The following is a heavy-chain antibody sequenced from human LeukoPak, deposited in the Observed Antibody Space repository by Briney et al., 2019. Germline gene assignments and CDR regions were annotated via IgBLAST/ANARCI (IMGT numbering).Heavy chain of an antibody. CDR1: GYTFTSYD. D-gene: IGHD6-13*01. Sequence: ASVKVSCKASGYTFTSYDINWVRQATGQGLEWMGWMNPNSGNTDYAQKFQGRVTMTRNTPISTAYLELSSLRSEDTAVYFCARGVKQQLIRGNKYFDYWGQGILVTVSS. J-gene: IGHJ4*02. V-gene: IGHV1-8*01. CDR2: MNPNSGNT. CDR3: ARGVKQQLIRGNKYFDY.